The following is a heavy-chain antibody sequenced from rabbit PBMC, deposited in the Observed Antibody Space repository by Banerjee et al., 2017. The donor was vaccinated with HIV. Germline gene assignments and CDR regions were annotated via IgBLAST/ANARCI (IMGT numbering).Heavy chain of an antibody. D-gene: IGHD4-1*01. J-gene: IGHJ4*01. CDR1: GFDFSSYG. Sequence: QEQLVESGGGLVQPGGSLKLSCKASGFDFSSYGVSWVRQAPGKGLEWIGYITYGGSAYYASWVKGRFTISRDNAQNTVSLQLNSLTAADTATYFCLRDLAGVIGWNFNLWGQGTLVTVS. CDR3: LRDLAGVIGWNFNL. V-gene: IGHV1S47*01. CDR2: ITYGGSA.